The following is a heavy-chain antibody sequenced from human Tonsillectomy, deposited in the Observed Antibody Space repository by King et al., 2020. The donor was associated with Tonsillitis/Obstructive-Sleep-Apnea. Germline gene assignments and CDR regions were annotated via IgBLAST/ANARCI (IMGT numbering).Heavy chain of an antibody. CDR1: GGTFSSYA. CDR2: IIPILGIA. V-gene: IGHV1-69*10. J-gene: IGHJ6*02. Sequence: QLVQSGAEVKKPGSSVKVSCKASGGTFSSYAISWVRQAPGQGLEWMGGIIPILGIANYAQKFQGRVTITADKSTSTAYMELSSLRSEDTAVYYCARPDCSGGSCHTYYYGMDVWGQGTTVTVSS. D-gene: IGHD2-15*01. CDR3: ARPDCSGGSCHTYYYGMDV.